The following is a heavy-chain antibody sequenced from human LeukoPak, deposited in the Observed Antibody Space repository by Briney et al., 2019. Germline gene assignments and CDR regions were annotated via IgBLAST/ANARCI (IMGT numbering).Heavy chain of an antibody. CDR1: GFTFSSYA. CDR3: ARDSYDFWSGYYSYYYYYMDV. CDR2: ISYDGSNK. J-gene: IGHJ6*03. D-gene: IGHD3-3*01. Sequence: GRSLRLSCAASGFTFSSYAMHWVRQAPGKGLEWVAVISYDGSNKYYADSVKGRFTISRDNSKNTLYLQMNSLRAEDTAVYYCARDSYDFWSGYYSYYYYYMDVWGKGTTVTVSS. V-gene: IGHV3-30*04.